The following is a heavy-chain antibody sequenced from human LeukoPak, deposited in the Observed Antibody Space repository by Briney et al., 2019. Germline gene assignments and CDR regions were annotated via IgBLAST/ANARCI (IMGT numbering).Heavy chain of an antibody. V-gene: IGHV3-30*04. CDR1: GFTFSSYA. CDR3: ARGLEYYDYVWGSYRFDVFDV. Sequence: GGSLRLSCAASGFTFSSYALHWVRQAPGKGLEWVAVISYDGSNKYYLASVKGRFTISRDNSKNTLYLQIKSLRADDTAVYYGARGLEYYDYVWGSYRFDVFDVWGQGTMVTVSS. J-gene: IGHJ3*01. D-gene: IGHD3-16*02. CDR2: ISYDGSNK.